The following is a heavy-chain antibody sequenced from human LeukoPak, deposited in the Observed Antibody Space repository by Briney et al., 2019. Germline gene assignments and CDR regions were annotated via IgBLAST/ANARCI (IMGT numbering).Heavy chain of an antibody. Sequence: ASVKVSCKASGYTFTSYGISWVRQAPGQGLEWMGWISAYNGNTNYAQKLQGRVTMTTDTSTSTAYMELRSLRSDDTAVYYCARDLERSSSYSADYYYYYGMDVWGQGTTVTVSS. CDR2: ISAYNGNT. J-gene: IGHJ6*02. CDR1: GYTFTSYG. CDR3: ARDLERSSSYSADYYYYYGMDV. V-gene: IGHV1-18*01. D-gene: IGHD6-13*01.